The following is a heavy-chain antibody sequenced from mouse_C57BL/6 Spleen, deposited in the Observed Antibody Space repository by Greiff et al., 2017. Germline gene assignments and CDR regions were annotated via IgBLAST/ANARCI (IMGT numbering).Heavy chain of an antibody. V-gene: IGHV1-80*01. D-gene: IGHD4-1*01. CDR1: GYAFSSYW. J-gene: IGHJ2*01. CDR2: IYPGDGDT. Sequence: LQQSGASVKISCKASGYAFSSYWMNWVKQRPGKGLAWIGQIYPGDGDTNYNGKFKGKATLTADKSSSTAYMQLSSLTSEYSAVYFCAKANWDYFDYWGQGTTRTVSS. CDR3: AKANWDYFDY.